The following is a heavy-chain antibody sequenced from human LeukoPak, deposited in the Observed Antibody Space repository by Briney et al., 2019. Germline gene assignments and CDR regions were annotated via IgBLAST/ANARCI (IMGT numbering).Heavy chain of an antibody. CDR1: GYSISSGYY. CDR3: ARLPVYYYYYMGV. J-gene: IGHJ6*03. Sequence: PSETLSLTCTVSGYSISSGYYWGWIRQPPGKGLEWIGTIYHSGSTFYNPSLKSRVTISVDTSKNQFSLKLCSVTAADTAVYYCARLPVYYYYYMGVWGKGTTVTVSS. V-gene: IGHV4-38-2*02. CDR2: IYHSGST.